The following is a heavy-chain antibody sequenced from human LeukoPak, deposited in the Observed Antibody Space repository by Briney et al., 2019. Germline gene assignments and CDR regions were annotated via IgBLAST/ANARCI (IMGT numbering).Heavy chain of an antibody. CDR3: AKDQAHYYGSGSDNWLDP. CDR2: ISWNSDRK. J-gene: IGHJ5*02. CDR1: GFTFDDYA. D-gene: IGHD3-10*01. V-gene: IGHV3-9*01. Sequence: PGRSLRLSCAASGFTFDDYAMPWVRQAPGKGLEWVSGISWNSDRKAYADSVKGRFTISRDNAKNSLYLQMNSLRTEDTALYYCAKDQAHYYGSGSDNWLDPWGQGTLVTVSS.